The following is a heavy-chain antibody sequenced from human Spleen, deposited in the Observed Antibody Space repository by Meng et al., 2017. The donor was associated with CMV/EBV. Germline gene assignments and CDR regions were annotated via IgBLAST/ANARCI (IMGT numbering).Heavy chain of an antibody. Sequence: GESLKISCAASGFTFSSYAMSWVRQAPGKGLEWVSAISGSGGSTYYADSVKGRFTISRDNSKNTLYLQMNSLSAEDTAVYYCAKDLYCSGGSCPLNWFDPWGQGTLVTVSS. V-gene: IGHV3-23*01. D-gene: IGHD2-15*01. CDR3: AKDLYCSGGSCPLNWFDP. J-gene: IGHJ5*02. CDR2: ISGSGGST. CDR1: GFTFSSYA.